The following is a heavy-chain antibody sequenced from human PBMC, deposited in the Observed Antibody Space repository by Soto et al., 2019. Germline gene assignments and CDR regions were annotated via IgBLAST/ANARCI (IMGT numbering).Heavy chain of an antibody. V-gene: IGHV3-43*02. CDR2: INADGSEK. Sequence: VQMVESGGGVVHPGGSLRLSCAVSGFTFADYAVHWVRQSAGKGLEWVSFINADGSEKYYADSVRGRFTISRDNSKNFFHLQMDSLGLEENAMYYCAKAKFYYDSSPYYSWGPGTLVPVSS. J-gene: IGHJ4*02. CDR1: GFTFADYA. D-gene: IGHD3-22*01. CDR3: AKAKFYYDSSPYYS.